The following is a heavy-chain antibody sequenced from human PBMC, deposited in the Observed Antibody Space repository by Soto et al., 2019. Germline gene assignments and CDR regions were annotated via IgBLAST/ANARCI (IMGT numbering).Heavy chain of an antibody. Sequence: SETLSLTCTVSGGSISSGGYYWSWIRQHPGKGLEWIGYIYYSGSTYYNPSLKSRVTISVDTSKNQFSLKLSSVTAADTAVYYCARDLGPPYYFDYWGQGTLVTVSS. J-gene: IGHJ4*02. V-gene: IGHV4-31*03. CDR1: GGSISSGGYY. CDR2: IYYSGST. CDR3: ARDLGPPYYFDY.